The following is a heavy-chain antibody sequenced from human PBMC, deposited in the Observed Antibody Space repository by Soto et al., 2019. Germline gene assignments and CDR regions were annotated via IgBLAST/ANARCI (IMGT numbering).Heavy chain of an antibody. J-gene: IGHJ5*02. Sequence: SETLSRTCTVSGGSISSYYWTWIRQPPGKGLEWIGYIYYSGSTNHNPSLKSRVTISVDTSKNQFSLKLSSVTAADTAVYYCARVNDFWTGYYSTNWFDPWGQGTLVTVSS. CDR2: IYYSGST. CDR1: GGSISSYY. D-gene: IGHD3-3*01. CDR3: ARVNDFWTGYYSTNWFDP. V-gene: IGHV4-59*01.